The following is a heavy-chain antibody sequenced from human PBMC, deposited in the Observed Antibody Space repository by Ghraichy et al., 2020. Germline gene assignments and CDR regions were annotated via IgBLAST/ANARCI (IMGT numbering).Heavy chain of an antibody. J-gene: IGHJ4*02. CDR3: ARGCSSTSCYVAGY. CDR1: GFTFSSYE. CDR2: ISSSGSTI. V-gene: IGHV3-48*03. D-gene: IGHD2-2*01. Sequence: GGSLRLSCAASGFTFSSYEMNWVRQAPGKGLEWVSYISSSGSTIYYADAVKGRFTISRDNAKNSLYLQMNSLRAEDTAVYDCARGCSSTSCYVAGYWGQGTLVTVSS.